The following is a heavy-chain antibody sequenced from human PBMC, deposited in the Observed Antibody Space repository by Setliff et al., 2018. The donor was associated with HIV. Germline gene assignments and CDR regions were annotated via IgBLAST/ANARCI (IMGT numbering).Heavy chain of an antibody. Sequence: KPSETLSLTCTVAGASIGNSGPGFYWGWVRQPPGGGLEWIGSVYYSGTTYYNPSLRSRVTMSVDTSKNQLSLRLTSMTAADTAVYYCARTQPDTIFGVVVFDSWGQGKTVTVSS. D-gene: IGHD3-3*01. CDR3: ARTQPDTIFGVVVFDS. J-gene: IGHJ4*02. V-gene: IGHV4-39*01. CDR1: GASIGNSGPGFY. CDR2: VYYSGTT.